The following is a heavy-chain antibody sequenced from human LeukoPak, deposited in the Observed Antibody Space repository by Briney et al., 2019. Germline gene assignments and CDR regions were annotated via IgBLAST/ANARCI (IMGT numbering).Heavy chain of an antibody. J-gene: IGHJ6*02. V-gene: IGHV3-23*01. CDR1: GFTFSSYA. CDR3: AKDLTAVAGGRREYYYYYYGMDV. D-gene: IGHD6-19*01. CDR2: ISGSGGST. Sequence: GGSLRLSCAASGFTFSSYAMSWVRQAPGKGLEGVSAISGSGGSTYYADSVKGRFTISRDNSKNTLYLQMNSLRAEDTAVYYCAKDLTAVAGGRREYYYYYYGMDVWGQGTTVTVSS.